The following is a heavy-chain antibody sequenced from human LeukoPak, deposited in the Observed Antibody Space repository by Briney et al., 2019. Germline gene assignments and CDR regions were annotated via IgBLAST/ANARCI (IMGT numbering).Heavy chain of an antibody. V-gene: IGHV1-2*02. CDR3: ARATEFDY. CDR2: ITPNSGGT. CDR1: GGTFSSYA. Sequence: SSVKVSCKASGGTFSSYAISWVRQAPGQGLEWMGWITPNSGGTNYAQKFQGRVTMTRDTSISTAYMELSILRSDDTAVYYCARATEFDYWGQGTLVTVSS. J-gene: IGHJ4*02.